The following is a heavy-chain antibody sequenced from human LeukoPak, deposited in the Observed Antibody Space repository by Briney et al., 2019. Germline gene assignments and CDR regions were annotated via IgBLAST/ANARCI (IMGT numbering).Heavy chain of an antibody. J-gene: IGHJ4*02. CDR3: ARRGYYYGGSGYYYFDY. D-gene: IGHD3-22*01. V-gene: IGHV4-59*01. CDR2: IYYSGRT. Sequence: SETLSLTCTVSGGSISSYYWSWIRQPPGKGLEWMGYIYYSGRTNYNPSLKSRVTISVDTSKNQFSLKMTSVTAADTAVYYCARRGYYYGGSGYYYFDYWGQGTLVTVSS. CDR1: GGSISSYY.